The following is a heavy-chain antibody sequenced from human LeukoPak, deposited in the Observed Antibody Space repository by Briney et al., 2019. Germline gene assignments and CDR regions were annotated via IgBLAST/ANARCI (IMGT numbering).Heavy chain of an antibody. CDR1: GFTFSSYG. V-gene: IGHV3-30*18. Sequence: GGSLRLSCAASGFTFSSYGMHWVRQAPGKELEWMAVISYDGSNKYYADSVKGRFTISRDNSKNTLYLQMNSLRAEDTAVYYCAKEGRLMARGVNDYWGQGTLVTVSS. CDR3: AKEGRLMARGVNDY. J-gene: IGHJ4*02. CDR2: ISYDGSNK. D-gene: IGHD3-10*01.